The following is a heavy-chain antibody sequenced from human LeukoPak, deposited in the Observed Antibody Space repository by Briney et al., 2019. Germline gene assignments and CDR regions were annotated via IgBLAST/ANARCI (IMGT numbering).Heavy chain of an antibody. D-gene: IGHD5-18*01. V-gene: IGHV4-59*01. CDR2: IYYSGST. CDR1: GGSISSYY. CDR3: ARDLDTAMVGY. J-gene: IGHJ4*02. Sequence: SETLSLTCAVSGGSISSYYWSWIRQPPGKGLEWIGYIYYSGSTNYNPSLKSRVTISVDTSKNQFSLKLSSVTAADTAVYYCARDLDTAMVGYWGQGTLVTVSS.